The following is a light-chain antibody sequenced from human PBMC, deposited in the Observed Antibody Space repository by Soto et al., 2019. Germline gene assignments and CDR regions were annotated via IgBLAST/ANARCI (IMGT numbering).Light chain of an antibody. CDR2: GAS. V-gene: IGKV3D-15*01. CDR1: QSVSSK. Sequence: VMTQSPATLSVSPGERATLSCRASQSVSSKLAWYQQKPGQAPRLLIYGASTRATGIPARFSGSGSGTEFTLTVSSRQSEDFAVYYCQQYNNWPPYTFGQGTKLEIK. CDR3: QQYNNWPPYT. J-gene: IGKJ2*01.